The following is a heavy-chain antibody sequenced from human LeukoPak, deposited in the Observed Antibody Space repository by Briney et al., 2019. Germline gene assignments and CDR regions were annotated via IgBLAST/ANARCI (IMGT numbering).Heavy chain of an antibody. J-gene: IGHJ4*02. V-gene: IGHV3-30-3*01. CDR1: GVTFSSYA. CDR2: ISYDGSNK. Sequence: GGSLRLSCAASGVTFSSYAMHWVRQAPGKGLGWVAVISYDGSNKYYADSVKGRFTISRDNSKNTLYLQMNSLRAEDTAVCYCARATGPVIDYWGQGTLVTVSS. D-gene: IGHD4-17*01. CDR3: ARATGPVIDY.